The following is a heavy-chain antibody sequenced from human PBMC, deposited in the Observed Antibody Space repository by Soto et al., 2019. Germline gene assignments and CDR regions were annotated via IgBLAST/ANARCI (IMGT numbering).Heavy chain of an antibody. J-gene: IGHJ4*02. CDR1: GYTFTRYG. CDR2: MSADNGNT. V-gene: IGHV1-18*01. D-gene: IGHD3-3*01. Sequence: QVQLVQSGAEVKKPGASVKVSCKASGYTFTRYGISWVRQAPGQGLEWMGWMSADNGNTYYAQKFQGRVTTTTDTSTSTAYMELRSLRSDDTAVDYCARDERVEGRLEYWGQGTLVTVSS. CDR3: ARDERVEGRLEY.